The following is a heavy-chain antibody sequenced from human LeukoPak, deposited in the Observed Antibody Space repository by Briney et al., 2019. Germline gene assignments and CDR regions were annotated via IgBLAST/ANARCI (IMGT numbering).Heavy chain of an antibody. J-gene: IGHJ4*02. V-gene: IGHV1-2*02. CDR3: ARDRFVVPDPGIAVAGLGY. CDR2: INPNSGGT. Sequence: GASVKVSCKASGYTFTGYYMHWVRQAPGQGLEWMGWINPNSGGTNYAQKFQGRVTMTRDTSISTAYMELSRLRSDDTAVYYCARDRFVVPDPGIAVAGLGYWGQGTLVTVSS. D-gene: IGHD6-19*01. CDR1: GYTFTGYY.